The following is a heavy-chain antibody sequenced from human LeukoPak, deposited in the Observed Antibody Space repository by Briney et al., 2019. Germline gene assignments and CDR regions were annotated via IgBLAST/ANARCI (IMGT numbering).Heavy chain of an antibody. D-gene: IGHD4-17*01. Sequence: WASVKVSCKASGYTFTSYDINWVRQATGQGLEWMGWMNPNSGNTGYAQKFQGRVTMTRNTSISTAYMELSSLRSEDTAVYYCARGHRMTTVTTTRHFDYWGQGTLVTVSS. CDR2: MNPNSGNT. J-gene: IGHJ4*02. V-gene: IGHV1-8*01. CDR1: GYTFTSYD. CDR3: ARGHRMTTVTTTRHFDY.